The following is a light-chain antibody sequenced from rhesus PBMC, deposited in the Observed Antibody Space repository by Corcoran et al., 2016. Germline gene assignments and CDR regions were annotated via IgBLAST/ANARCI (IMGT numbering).Light chain of an antibody. J-gene: IGKJ1*01. V-gene: IGKV1S14*01. CDR1: QGISNY. CDR3: QQPNSYPPT. CDR2: YAS. Sequence: DIQMTQSPSSLSASVGDTVTITCRASQGISNYLAWYQQKPGKAPKPLIYYASNLESGVPSRFSGSGAGTIFTLTLSSRQPDDFAIYYCQQPNSYPPTFGQGTKVDIK.